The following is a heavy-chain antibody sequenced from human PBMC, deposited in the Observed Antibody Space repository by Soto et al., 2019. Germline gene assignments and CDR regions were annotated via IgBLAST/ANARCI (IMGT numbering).Heavy chain of an antibody. CDR3: ARGVIITFGGVIATSGSNWFDP. CDR1: GGSISSGDYY. CDR2: IYYSGST. V-gene: IGHV4-30-4*01. D-gene: IGHD3-16*02. Sequence: PLETLSLTCTVSGGSISSGDYYWSWIRQPPGKGLEWIGYIYYSGSTYYNPSLKSRVTISVDTSKNQFSLKLSSVTAADTAVYYCARGVIITFGGVIATSGSNWFDPWGQGTLVTVSS. J-gene: IGHJ5*02.